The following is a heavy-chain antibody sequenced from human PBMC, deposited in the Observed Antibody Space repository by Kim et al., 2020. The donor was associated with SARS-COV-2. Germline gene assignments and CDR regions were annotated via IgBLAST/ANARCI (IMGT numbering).Heavy chain of an antibody. Sequence: SETLSLTCAVYGGSFSGHYWSWIRQPPGKGLEWIGEIHQSGSTNYNPSIKSRVTISIDTSKNQFSLKLSSVAAADTGFYYCARGRARVVPAPRLVSGPHSGCFIMDVWGHGTTVTVS. CDR3: ARGRARVVPAPRLVSGPHSGCFIMDV. J-gene: IGHJ6*02. D-gene: IGHD2-8*02. CDR1: GGSFSGHY. CDR2: IHQSGST. V-gene: IGHV4-34*01.